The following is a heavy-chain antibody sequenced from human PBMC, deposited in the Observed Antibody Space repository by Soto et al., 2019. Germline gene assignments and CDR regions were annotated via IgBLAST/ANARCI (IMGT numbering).Heavy chain of an antibody. D-gene: IGHD3-22*01. V-gene: IGHV3-21*01. Sequence: EVQLVESGGGLVKPGGSLRLSCAASVFTFRSYSMNWVRQAPGQGLEWVSSISSSSSYIYYADSVKGRFTISGDNPKNSLYLQMNSLRAEDTAVYYCARTDSSGYYGWFDSWGQGTLVTVSS. CDR3: ARTDSSGYYGWFDS. J-gene: IGHJ5*01. CDR1: VFTFRSYS. CDR2: ISSSSSYI.